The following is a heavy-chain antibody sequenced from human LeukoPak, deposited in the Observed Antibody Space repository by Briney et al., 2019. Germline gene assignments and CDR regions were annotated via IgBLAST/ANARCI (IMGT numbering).Heavy chain of an antibody. Sequence: GASVTVSCKASGYTFTSYDINWVRQATGQGLEWMGWMNPNSGNTGYAQKFQGRVTITTDTSTSTAYMELRSLRPDDTAVYYCARDAGIAAAGTNYWGQGTLVTVSS. CDR3: ARDAGIAAAGTNY. CDR2: MNPNSGNT. J-gene: IGHJ4*02. D-gene: IGHD6-13*01. CDR1: GYTFTSYD. V-gene: IGHV1-8*03.